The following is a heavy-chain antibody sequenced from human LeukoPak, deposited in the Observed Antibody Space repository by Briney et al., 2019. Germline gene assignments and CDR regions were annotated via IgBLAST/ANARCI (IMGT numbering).Heavy chain of an antibody. Sequence: SETLSLTCAVYGGSFSGYYWSWIRQPPGKGLEWIGEINHSGSINYNPSLKSRVTISVDTPKNQFSLKLSSVTAADTAVYYCARKGIPTYYDFWSGPGYYYYGMDVWGQGTTVTVSS. D-gene: IGHD3-3*01. CDR1: GGSFSGYY. J-gene: IGHJ6*02. CDR3: ARKGIPTYYDFWSGPGYYYYGMDV. V-gene: IGHV4-34*01. CDR2: INHSGSI.